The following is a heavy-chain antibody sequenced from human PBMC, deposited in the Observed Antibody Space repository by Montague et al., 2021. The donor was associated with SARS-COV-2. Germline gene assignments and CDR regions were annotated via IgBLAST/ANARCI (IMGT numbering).Heavy chain of an antibody. CDR2: IYYSGTT. CDR3: ARDDAGDWYFDL. J-gene: IGHJ2*01. CDR1: GGSISSRSYY. D-gene: IGHD1-1*01. Sequence: SETLSLTCTVSGGSISSRSYYWGWIRQPPGKGPEWIGSIYYSGTTFYNPSLRSRVTMSVDTSKNQFSLRLSSVTAADTAVFYCARDDAGDWYFDLWGRGTLVTVSS. V-gene: IGHV4-39*02.